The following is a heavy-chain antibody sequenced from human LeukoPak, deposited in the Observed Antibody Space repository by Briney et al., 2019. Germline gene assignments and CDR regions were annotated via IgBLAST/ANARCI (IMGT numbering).Heavy chain of an antibody. V-gene: IGHV1-18*01. Sequence: ASVKVACKXSGYTFTNHDISWVRQAPGQGLERMGWISVYSGNTNYAQDFQGRVTMTTDTSTSTAYMELRSLRADDTAVYYCARHGRAVMNVWFDPWGQGTLVSVSS. CDR3: ARHGRAVMNVWFDP. CDR2: ISVYSGNT. D-gene: IGHD1-26*01. CDR1: GYTFTNHD. J-gene: IGHJ5*02.